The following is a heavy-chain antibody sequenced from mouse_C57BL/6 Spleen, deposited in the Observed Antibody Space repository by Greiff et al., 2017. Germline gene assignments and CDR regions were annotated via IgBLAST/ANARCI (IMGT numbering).Heavy chain of an antibody. CDR2: IHPNSGST. D-gene: IGHD1-1*01. Sequence: QVQLQQPGAELVKPGASVKLSCKASGYTFTSYWMHWVKQRPGQGLEWIGMIHPNSGSTNYNEKFKSKATLTVDKSSSTAYMQLSSLTSEDSAVYYCARSLYYGRSARETWFAYWGQGTLVTVSA. V-gene: IGHV1-64*01. J-gene: IGHJ3*01. CDR1: GYTFTSYW. CDR3: ARSLYYGRSARETWFAY.